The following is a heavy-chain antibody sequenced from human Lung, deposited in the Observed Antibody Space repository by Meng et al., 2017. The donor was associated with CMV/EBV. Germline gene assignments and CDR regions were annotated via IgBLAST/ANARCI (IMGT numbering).Heavy chain of an antibody. Sequence: VSGGSFISGDDSWSWIRQPPGKGLEWIGYIYRTGTTYYNPSLKSRVTLSVDRSNNQFYLKLTAVTAADTAIYYCARFEGPGEGVDYWGQGTLVTVSS. CDR2: IYRTGTT. D-gene: IGHD2-21*01. J-gene: IGHJ4*02. V-gene: IGHV4-30-2*01. CDR1: GGSFISGDDS. CDR3: ARFEGPGEGVDY.